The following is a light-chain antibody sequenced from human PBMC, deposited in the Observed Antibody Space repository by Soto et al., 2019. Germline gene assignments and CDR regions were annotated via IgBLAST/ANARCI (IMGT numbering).Light chain of an antibody. Sequence: DIHMTQSPSTLSGAVEDRVTITCRASQTISSWLAWYQKKPGKAPKLLIHKASTLKSGVPSRLRGSGYGTEFTITISSMQTDDFETYYCQHYNSYSEAFGHGTKVDI. V-gene: IGKV1-5*03. CDR3: QHYNSYSEA. J-gene: IGKJ1*01. CDR2: KAS. CDR1: QTISSW.